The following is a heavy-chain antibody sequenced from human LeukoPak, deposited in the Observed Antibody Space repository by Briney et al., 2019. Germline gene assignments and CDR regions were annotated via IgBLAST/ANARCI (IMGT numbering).Heavy chain of an antibody. V-gene: IGHV1-69*13. Sequence: SVKVSCKASGGTSSSYAISWVRQAPGQGLEWMGGIIPIFGTANYAQKFQGRVTITADESTSTAYMELSSLRSEDTAVYYCARDVISSSSPEWAFDPWGQGTLVTVSS. J-gene: IGHJ5*02. CDR2: IIPIFGTA. D-gene: IGHD6-13*01. CDR1: GGTSSSYA. CDR3: ARDVISSSSPEWAFDP.